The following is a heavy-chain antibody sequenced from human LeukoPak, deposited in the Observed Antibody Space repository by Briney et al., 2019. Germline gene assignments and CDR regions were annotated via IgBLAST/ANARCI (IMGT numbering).Heavy chain of an antibody. D-gene: IGHD2-2*01. CDR3: ASPAAIYAEYFQH. CDR1: GYTFTSYY. J-gene: IGHJ1*01. Sequence: GASVKVSCKASGYTFTSYYMHWVRQAPGQGLEWMGGIIPIFGTANYAQKFQGRVTITADESTSTAYMELSSLRSEDTAVYYCASPAAIYAEYFQHWGQGTLVTVSS. CDR2: IIPIFGTA. V-gene: IGHV1-69*13.